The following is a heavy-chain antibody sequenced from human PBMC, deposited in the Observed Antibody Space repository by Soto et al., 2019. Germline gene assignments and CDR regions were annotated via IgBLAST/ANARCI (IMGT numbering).Heavy chain of an antibody. CDR3: AITHLRFGEHHY. J-gene: IGHJ4*02. CDR2: MNPNSGNT. V-gene: IGHV1-8*01. Sequence: QVKLVQCGAEVKKPGASVMVSCKASGYTFTSYDINWVRQATGQGLEWMGWMNPNSGNTGYAQKFQGRVTMTRNTSISTAYMELSSLRSEDTAVYYCAITHLRFGEHHYWGQGTLVTVSS. CDR1: GYTFTSYD. D-gene: IGHD3-10*01.